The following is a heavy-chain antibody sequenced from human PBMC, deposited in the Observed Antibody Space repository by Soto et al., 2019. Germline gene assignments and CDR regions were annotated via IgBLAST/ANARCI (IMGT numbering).Heavy chain of an antibody. CDR3: ARRVEMATITFGY. CDR2: INHSGST. CDR1: GGSFSGYY. D-gene: IGHD5-12*01. Sequence: WVTLSLTCAVYGGSFSGYYWSWIRQPPGKGLEWIGEINHSGSTNYNPSLKSRVTISVDTSKNQFSLKLSSVTAADTAVYYCARRVEMATITFGYWGQGTLVTVSS. J-gene: IGHJ4*02. V-gene: IGHV4-34*01.